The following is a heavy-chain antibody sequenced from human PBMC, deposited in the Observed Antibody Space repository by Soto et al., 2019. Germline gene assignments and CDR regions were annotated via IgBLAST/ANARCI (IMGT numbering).Heavy chain of an antibody. CDR1: EFTFSNYA. D-gene: IGHD1-1*01. V-gene: IGHV3-23*01. CDR3: AKGGPTIADAFYI. CDR2: ISSSASST. J-gene: IGHJ3*02. Sequence: GGSLRLSCAASEFTFSNYAMSWVRQAPGKGLEWVSTISSSASSTHYADAVKGRFTISRVNSKNTLYLQMNSLRAEDTAVYYCAKGGPTIADAFYIWGQGTMVTVSS.